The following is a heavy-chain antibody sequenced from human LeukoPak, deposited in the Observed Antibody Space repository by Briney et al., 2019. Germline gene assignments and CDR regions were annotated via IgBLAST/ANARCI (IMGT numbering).Heavy chain of an antibody. Sequence: SETLSLTCTVSGGSIGSYYWSWIRQPPGKGLEWIGYIYYSGSTNYNPSLKSRVTISVDTSKNQFSLKLSSVTAADTAVYYCARADYYGSSCFDYWGQGTLVTVSS. J-gene: IGHJ4*02. V-gene: IGHV4-59*01. D-gene: IGHD3-22*01. CDR3: ARADYYGSSCFDY. CDR1: GGSIGSYY. CDR2: IYYSGST.